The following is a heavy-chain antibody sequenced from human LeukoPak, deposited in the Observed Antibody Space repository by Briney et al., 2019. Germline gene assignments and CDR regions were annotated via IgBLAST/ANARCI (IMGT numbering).Heavy chain of an antibody. D-gene: IGHD3-3*01. CDR1: GFTFSNYT. CDR3: AKAELGVDTFFDY. Sequence: GGSLRLSYAASGFTFSNYTMNWVRQAPGKGLEWVSAISGSTNSTYYADSVKGRFTISRDNSKRTLFLQMNSLRAEDTAFYYCAKAELGVDTFFDYWGQGTLVTVSS. V-gene: IGHV3-23*01. J-gene: IGHJ4*02. CDR2: ISGSTNST.